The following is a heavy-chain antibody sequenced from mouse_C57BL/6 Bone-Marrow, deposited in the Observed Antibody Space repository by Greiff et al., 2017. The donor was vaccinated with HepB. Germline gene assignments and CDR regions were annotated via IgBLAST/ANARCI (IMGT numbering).Heavy chain of an antibody. CDR1: GFSFNTYA. CDR2: IRSKSNNYAT. D-gene: IGHD4-1*01. Sequence: EVQLVESGGGLVQPKGSLKLSCAASGFSFNTYAMNWVRQAPGKGLEWVARIRSKSNNYATYYADSVKDRFTISRDDSESMLYLQMNNLKTEDTAMYYCVTGGTAWFAYWGQGTLVTVSA. CDR3: VTGGTAWFAY. J-gene: IGHJ3*01. V-gene: IGHV10-1*01.